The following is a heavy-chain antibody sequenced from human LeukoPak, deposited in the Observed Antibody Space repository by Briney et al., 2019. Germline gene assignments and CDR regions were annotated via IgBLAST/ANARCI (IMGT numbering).Heavy chain of an antibody. D-gene: IGHD3-22*01. V-gene: IGHV3-21*01. CDR2: ISSSSGYI. CDR3: ARDHEYYYDSSGYYDY. J-gene: IGHJ4*02. Sequence: GGSLRLSCAASGFTFSSYSMNWVRQAPGKGLEWVSSISSSSGYIYYADSVKGRFTISRDNAKNSLYLQMNSLRAEDTAVYYCARDHEYYYDSSGYYDYWGQGTLVTVSS. CDR1: GFTFSSYS.